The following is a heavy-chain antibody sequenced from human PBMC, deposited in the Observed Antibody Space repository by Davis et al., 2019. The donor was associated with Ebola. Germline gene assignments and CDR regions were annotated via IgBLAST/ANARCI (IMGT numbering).Heavy chain of an antibody. CDR3: VKWSYARFDY. V-gene: IGHV3-15*01. Sequence: GGSLKISCAASGFTLSNAWMSWVRQAPGKGLEWVGRIKSKSDGGTADYAAPVRGRFTISRDDSKNTLYLQMNSLKTEDTAVYYCVKWSYARFDYWGQGTLVTVSS. J-gene: IGHJ4*02. CDR1: GFTLSNAW. CDR2: IKSKSDGGTA. D-gene: IGHD1-26*01.